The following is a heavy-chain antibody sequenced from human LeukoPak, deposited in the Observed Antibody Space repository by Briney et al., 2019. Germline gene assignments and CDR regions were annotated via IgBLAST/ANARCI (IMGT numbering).Heavy chain of an antibody. J-gene: IGHJ4*02. CDR3: AKSGYNRFDY. Sequence: GGSLRLSCTASGFTLSSYEMSWIRQAPGKGLEWVSSIDYSGGSTYYADSVKGRFTISRDNSKNTLYLQMNRLRADDTAVYYCAKSGYNRFDYWGQGTLVTVSS. CDR1: GFTLSSYE. CDR2: IDYSGGST. D-gene: IGHD5-24*01. V-gene: IGHV3-23*01.